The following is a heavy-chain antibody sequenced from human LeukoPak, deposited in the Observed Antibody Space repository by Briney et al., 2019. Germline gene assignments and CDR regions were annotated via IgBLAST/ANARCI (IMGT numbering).Heavy chain of an antibody. J-gene: IGHJ4*02. CDR1: GYTFTSYG. D-gene: IGHD6-19*01. CDR2: ISAYNGNT. Sequence: GASVKVSCKASGYTFTSYGISWVRQAPGQGLEWMGWISAYNGNTNYAQKLQGRVTMTTDTSTSTAYMGLRSLRSDDTAVYYCARDTSYSSGRDLWYWGQGTLVTVSS. V-gene: IGHV1-18*01. CDR3: ARDTSYSSGRDLWY.